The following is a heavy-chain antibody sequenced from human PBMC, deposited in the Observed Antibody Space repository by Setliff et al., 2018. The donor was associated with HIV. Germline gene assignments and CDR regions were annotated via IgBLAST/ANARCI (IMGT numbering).Heavy chain of an antibody. D-gene: IGHD3-9*01. Sequence: ASVKVSCKASGYTFTSYDINWVRQAPGQGLEWMGIINPSGGSTSYAQKFQGRVTMTRDTSTSTVYMELSSLRSEDTAVYYCARGYDILTGYRNPAFDIWGQGTMVTVSS. CDR1: GYTFTSYD. CDR3: ARGYDILTGYRNPAFDI. J-gene: IGHJ3*02. V-gene: IGHV1-46*01. CDR2: INPSGGST.